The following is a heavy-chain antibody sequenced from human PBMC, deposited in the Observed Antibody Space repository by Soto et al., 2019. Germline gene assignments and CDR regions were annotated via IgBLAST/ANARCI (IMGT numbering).Heavy chain of an antibody. V-gene: IGHV4-59*01. Sequence: SETLSLTCTVSGGSISSYYWSWIRQPPGKGLEWVGYIYYSGSTNYNPSLKSRVTISVDTSKNQFSLKLSSVTAADTAVYYCAKNYGNAFDIWGQGTMVTVSS. D-gene: IGHD3-10*01. CDR1: GGSISSYY. J-gene: IGHJ3*02. CDR2: IYYSGST. CDR3: AKNYGNAFDI.